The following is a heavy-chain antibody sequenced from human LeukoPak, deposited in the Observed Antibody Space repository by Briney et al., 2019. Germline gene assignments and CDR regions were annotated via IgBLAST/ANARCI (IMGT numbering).Heavy chain of an antibody. CDR1: GGSISSSSYY. CDR3: ARDLPGDSSGYYTY. J-gene: IGHJ4*02. D-gene: IGHD3-22*01. Sequence: SETLSLTCTVSGGSISSSSYYWGWIRQPPGKGLEWIGSIYYSGSTNYNPSLKSRVTISLDTSKNQFSLKLSSVTAADTAVYYCARDLPGDSSGYYTYWGQGTLVTVSS. V-gene: IGHV4-39*07. CDR2: IYYSGST.